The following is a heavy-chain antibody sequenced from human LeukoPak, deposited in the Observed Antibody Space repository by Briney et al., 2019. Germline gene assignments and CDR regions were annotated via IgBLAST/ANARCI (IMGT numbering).Heavy chain of an antibody. V-gene: IGHV4-4*02. CDR2: IYHSGST. J-gene: IGHJ5*02. D-gene: IGHD5-12*01. CDR1: GGSISSSNW. CDR3: ARDRKSWAVDSGYEP. Sequence: PSETLSLTCAVSGGSISSSNWWSWVRQPPGKGLEWIGGIYHSGSTNYNPSLKSRVTISVDKSKNQFSLKLSSVTAADTAVYYCARDRKSWAVDSGYEPWGQGTLVTVSS.